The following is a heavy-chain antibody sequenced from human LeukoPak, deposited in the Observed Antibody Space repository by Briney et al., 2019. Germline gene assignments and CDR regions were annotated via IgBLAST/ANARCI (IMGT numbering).Heavy chain of an antibody. CDR1: GLNYTCYL. D-gene: IGHD2-21*01. V-gene: IGHV3-74*01. Sequence: PGGPLRLSCAASGLNYTCYLMHWVPPAPGEALVWVSNINPAGGSTPYADFGKSRFTISRDNAKNTLYLQMNSRRAEDTALYYCGLFTPVVNNFDFWGRGTLVTVSS. CDR3: GLFTPVVNNFDF. CDR2: INPAGGST. J-gene: IGHJ4*02.